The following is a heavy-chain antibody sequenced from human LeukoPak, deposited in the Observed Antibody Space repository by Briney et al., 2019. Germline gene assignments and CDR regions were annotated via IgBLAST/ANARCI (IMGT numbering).Heavy chain of an antibody. CDR3: ARNPGPYYYGSGSDGLYYFDY. CDR1: GGSISSGSSY. Sequence: SETLSLTCTVSGGSISSGSSYWSWIRQPAGKGLEWIGRIYTSGSTNYNPSLKSRVTTSVDTSKNQFSLKLSSVTAADTAVYYCARNPGPYYYGSGSDGLYYFDYWGQGTLVTVSS. J-gene: IGHJ4*02. D-gene: IGHD3-10*01. V-gene: IGHV4-61*02. CDR2: IYTSGST.